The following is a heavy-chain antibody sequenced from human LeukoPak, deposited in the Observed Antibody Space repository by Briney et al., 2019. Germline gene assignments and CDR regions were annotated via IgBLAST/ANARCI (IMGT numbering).Heavy chain of an antibody. Sequence: QPGGSLRFSGAASGFTCSNYAMNWLRQAPGKGLQWVSGISSGAASTYYADSVKGRFTISRDMQMNSLRAEDTAVYYCARRMPGTRGIDSWGQGTLVTVSS. D-gene: IGHD1-7*01. CDR3: ARRMPGTRGIDS. J-gene: IGHJ5*01. CDR1: GFTCSNYA. V-gene: IGHV3-23*01. CDR2: ISSGAAST.